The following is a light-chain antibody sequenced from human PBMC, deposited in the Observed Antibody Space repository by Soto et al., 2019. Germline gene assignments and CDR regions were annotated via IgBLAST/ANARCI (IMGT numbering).Light chain of an antibody. CDR2: AAS. V-gene: IGKV1-27*01. CDR3: QQYDNLPIT. Sequence: EIQMSLSASALSASEGDRVTITCRASQGISNYLAWYQQKPGKVPKLLIYAASTLQSGVPSRFSGSGSGTDFTLTISSLQPEDGATYCCQQYDNLPITFGQGTRLEIK. J-gene: IGKJ5*01. CDR1: QGISNY.